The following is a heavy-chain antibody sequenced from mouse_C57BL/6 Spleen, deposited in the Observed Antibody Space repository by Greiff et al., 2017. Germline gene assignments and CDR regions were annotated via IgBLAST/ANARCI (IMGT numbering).Heavy chain of an antibody. D-gene: IGHD1-1*01. V-gene: IGHV14-1*01. CDR2: IDPEDGDT. CDR1: GFNIKDYY. CDR3: LWVFITTVVAHFDY. J-gene: IGHJ2*01. Sequence: VQLKQSGAELVRPGASVKLSCTASGFNIKDYYMHWVKQRPEQGLEWIGRIDPEDGDTEYAPKFQGKATMTADTSSNTAFLQLSSLTSEDTAVYYCLWVFITTVVAHFDYWGQGTTLTVSS.